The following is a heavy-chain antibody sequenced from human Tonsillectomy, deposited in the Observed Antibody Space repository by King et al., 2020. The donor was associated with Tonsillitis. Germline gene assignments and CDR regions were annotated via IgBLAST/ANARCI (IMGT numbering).Heavy chain of an antibody. J-gene: IGHJ4*02. CDR3: ARGDLVAASRFDY. Sequence: QLVQSGGDLVQPGGSLRLSCAASGFTFSSHSMNWVRQAPGKGLEWVSYISDNSHTIYYTDSVRGRFTISRDNAKNSLYLQMNSLRAEDKAVYYCARGDLVAASRFDYWGQGTLVTVSS. D-gene: IGHD2-15*01. CDR2: ISDNSHTI. V-gene: IGHV3-48*01. CDR1: GFTFSSHS.